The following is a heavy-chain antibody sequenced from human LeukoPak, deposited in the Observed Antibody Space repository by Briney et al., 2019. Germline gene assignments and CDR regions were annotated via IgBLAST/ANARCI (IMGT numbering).Heavy chain of an antibody. CDR2: ISSRGNVV. Sequence: GGSLRPSCAASGFTFSSYEMNWVRQAPGKGLEWISYISSRGNVVFYADSVKGRFTISRDDAENSMYLQMNSLRTEDTAVYYCARGWFGELISRFDYWGQGTLATVSS. D-gene: IGHD3-10*01. CDR3: ARGWFGELISRFDY. V-gene: IGHV3-48*03. CDR1: GFTFSSYE. J-gene: IGHJ4*02.